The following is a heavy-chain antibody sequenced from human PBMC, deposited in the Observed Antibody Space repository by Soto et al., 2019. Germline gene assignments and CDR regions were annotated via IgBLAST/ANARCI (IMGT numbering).Heavy chain of an antibody. D-gene: IGHD3-3*01. CDR1: GGSISSYY. V-gene: IGHV4-59*01. J-gene: IGHJ6*02. CDR2: IYYSGST. CDR3: ARARYDFWSGTAMDV. Sequence: PSETLSLTCTVSGGSISSYYWSWIRQPPGKGLEWIGYIYYSGSTNYNPSLKSRVTISVDTSKNQFSLKLSSVTAADTAVYYCARARYDFWSGTAMDVWGQGTTVT.